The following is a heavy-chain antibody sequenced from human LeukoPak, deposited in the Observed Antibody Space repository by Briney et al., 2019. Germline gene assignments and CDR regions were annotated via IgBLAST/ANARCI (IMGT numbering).Heavy chain of an antibody. CDR2: IYYSGST. D-gene: IGHD4-17*01. CDR3: ARGTYGDYGYGTLPGGY. V-gene: IGHV4-59*01. J-gene: IGHJ4*02. CDR1: GGSISSYY. Sequence: KSSETLSLTCTVSGGSISSYYWSWIRQPPGKGLEWIGYIYYSGSTNYNPSLKSRVTISVDTSKNQFSLKLSSVTAADTAVYYCARGTYGDYGYGTLPGGYWGQGTLVTVSS.